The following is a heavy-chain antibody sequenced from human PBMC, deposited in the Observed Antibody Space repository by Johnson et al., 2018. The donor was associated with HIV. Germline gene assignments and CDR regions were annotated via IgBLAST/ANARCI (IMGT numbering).Heavy chain of an antibody. J-gene: IGHJ3*02. CDR1: GLSFSSYG. CDR2: IWSDGSNK. CDR3: ARWVMVRGREGFDM. D-gene: IGHD3-10*01. Sequence: QVRLVESGGGLVQPGGSLRLSCAASGLSFSSYGMEWVRQAPGKGLEWVAVIWSDGSNKHYADSVKGRFTISRDNSKNTLYLQMNSLRAEDTAVYYCARWVMVRGREGFDMWGQGTMVTVSS. V-gene: IGHV3-33*01.